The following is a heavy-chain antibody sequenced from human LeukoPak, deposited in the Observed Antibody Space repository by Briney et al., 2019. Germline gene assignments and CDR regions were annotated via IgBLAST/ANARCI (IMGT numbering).Heavy chain of an antibody. CDR1: GYTFTSYG. CDR2: ISAYNGNT. D-gene: IGHD6-19*01. Sequence: VASVKVSCKASGYTFTSYGISWVRQAPGQGLEWMGWISAYNGNTNYAQKLQGRVTMTTDTSTSTAYMELRSLRSDDTAVYYCARVNGIAVAGTGFDYWGQGTLVTVSS. J-gene: IGHJ4*02. V-gene: IGHV1-18*01. CDR3: ARVNGIAVAGTGFDY.